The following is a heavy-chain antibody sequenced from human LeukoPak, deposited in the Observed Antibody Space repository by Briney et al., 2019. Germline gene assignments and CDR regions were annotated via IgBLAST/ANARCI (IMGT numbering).Heavy chain of an antibody. V-gene: IGHV3-7*01. J-gene: IGHJ3*01. Sequence: GGSLXLSCAASGFTFPESWMTWVRQAPGKGLECMATITGDGSAKYYVDSLKGRFTISRDNSKNLVYLQMNSLRVEDTAVYYCADPDWGWGQGTMVIVSS. CDR1: GFTFPESW. CDR3: ADPDWG. D-gene: IGHD3/OR15-3a*01. CDR2: ITGDGSAK.